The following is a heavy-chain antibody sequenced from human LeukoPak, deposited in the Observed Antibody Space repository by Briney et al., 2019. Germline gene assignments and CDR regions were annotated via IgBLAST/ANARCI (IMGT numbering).Heavy chain of an antibody. CDR3: ARDCSNGVCYPRDY. Sequence: ASVKVSCKASGYTLSGYGISWVRQAPGQGLEWVGWITTYNGEKKYSEKFQGRVTMTTDTSTSTHYIEMTSLRTDDTAIYYCARDCSNGVCYPRDYWGQGTLVSVST. D-gene: IGHD2-8*01. J-gene: IGHJ4*02. CDR1: GYTLSGYG. V-gene: IGHV1-18*01. CDR2: ITTYNGEK.